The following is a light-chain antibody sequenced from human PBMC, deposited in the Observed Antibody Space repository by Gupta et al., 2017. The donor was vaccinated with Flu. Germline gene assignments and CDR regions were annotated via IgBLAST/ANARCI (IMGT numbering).Light chain of an antibody. V-gene: IGLV3-1*01. CDR3: QAWASSTVV. CDR1: KLGDKF. Sequence: SYELTQAPSVSVSPGQTATITCSGDKLGDKFACWYQQKPGQAPVLVIYEDHKRPSGLPERFSGSNSGNTATLTISGTQAMDEADYYCQAWASSTVVFGGGTKLTVL. CDR2: EDH. J-gene: IGLJ3*02.